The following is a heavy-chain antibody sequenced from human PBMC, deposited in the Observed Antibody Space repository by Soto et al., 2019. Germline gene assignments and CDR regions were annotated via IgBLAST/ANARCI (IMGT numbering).Heavy chain of an antibody. V-gene: IGHV3-21*01. CDR2: ISSSSSYI. CDR1: GFTFSSYS. CDR3: ARDRGRFLEWLKEELFDY. J-gene: IGHJ4*02. Sequence: GGSLRLSCAASGFTFSSYSMNWVRQAPGKGLEWVSSISSSSSYIYYADSVKGRFTISRDNAKNSLYLQMNSLRAEDTAMYYCARDRGRFLEWLKEELFDYWGQGTLVTAPQ. D-gene: IGHD3-3*01.